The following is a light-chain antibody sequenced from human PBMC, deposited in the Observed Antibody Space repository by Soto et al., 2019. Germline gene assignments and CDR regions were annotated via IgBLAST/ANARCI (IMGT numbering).Light chain of an antibody. V-gene: IGKV3-15*01. CDR3: QQYNNWPPDRT. J-gene: IGKJ1*01. Sequence: EIVMTQSPATLSVSPGERATLSCRASQSVGSNLAWHQQKPGQAPRLLIYGASTRATGIPARFSGSGSGTEVTLTISSLQSEDFAIYFCQQYNNWPPDRTFGQGTKVEIK. CDR2: GAS. CDR1: QSVGSN.